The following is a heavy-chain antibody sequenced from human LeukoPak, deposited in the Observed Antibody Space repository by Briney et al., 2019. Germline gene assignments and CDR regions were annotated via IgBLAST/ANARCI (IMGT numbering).Heavy chain of an antibody. Sequence: PGGSLRLSCAASGFTFSSSYMNWVRQAPGKGLEWVSVIYSGGSTYYADSAKGRFTISRDNSKNTLYLQMNSLRAEDTAVYYCARAPDRSGSYYGGFDIWGQGTMVTVSS. J-gene: IGHJ3*02. CDR1: GFTFSSSY. CDR3: ARAPDRSGSYYGGFDI. D-gene: IGHD3-10*01. V-gene: IGHV3-53*01. CDR2: IYSGGST.